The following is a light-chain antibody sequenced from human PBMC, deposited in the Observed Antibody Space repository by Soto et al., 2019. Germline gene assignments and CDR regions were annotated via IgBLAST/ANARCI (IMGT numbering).Light chain of an antibody. J-gene: IGKJ1*01. CDR1: QTVTSN. V-gene: IGKV3-15*01. CDR2: GAS. Sequence: EIVMTQSPVTLSVSPGETPNLSCRASQTVTSNLAWYQQKPGRXPRXXLSGASTRATGIPARFSGSGSGTELTITISRLQSEDLAVYYCQQYNDWPRTFGQGTKVDIK. CDR3: QQYNDWPRT.